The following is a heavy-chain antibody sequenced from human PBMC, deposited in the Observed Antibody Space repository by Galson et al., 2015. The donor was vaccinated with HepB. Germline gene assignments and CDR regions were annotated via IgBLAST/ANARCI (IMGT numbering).Heavy chain of an antibody. J-gene: IGHJ4*02. Sequence: SLRLSCAASGFTFSSYAMHWVRQAPGKGLEWVAVISYDGSNKYYADSVKGRFTISRDNSKNTLYLQMNSLRAEDTAVYYCARERGVVTATLDYWGQGTLVTVSS. D-gene: IGHD2-21*02. V-gene: IGHV3-30-3*01. CDR2: ISYDGSNK. CDR3: ARERGVVTATLDY. CDR1: GFTFSSYA.